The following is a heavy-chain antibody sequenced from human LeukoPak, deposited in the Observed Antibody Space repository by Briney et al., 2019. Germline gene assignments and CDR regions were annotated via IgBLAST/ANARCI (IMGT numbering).Heavy chain of an antibody. CDR1: GFTFSNYA. Sequence: PGGSLRLSCAASGFTFSNYAMHWVRQAPGQGLEWVAFMSFDGSDKYYADSVKGRFTISRDNSKNTLYLQMNSLRFEDTAVYYCARDQPGTYTLSSTWGQGTLVTVSS. D-gene: IGHD6-19*01. J-gene: IGHJ5*02. CDR2: MSFDGSDK. V-gene: IGHV3-30-3*01. CDR3: ARDQPGTYTLSST.